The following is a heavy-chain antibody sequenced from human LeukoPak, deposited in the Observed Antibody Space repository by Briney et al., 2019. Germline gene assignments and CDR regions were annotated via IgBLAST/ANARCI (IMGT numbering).Heavy chain of an antibody. J-gene: IGHJ4*02. V-gene: IGHV1-18*01. CDR3: ARTAGTIFGVVTSGY. CDR1: GYTFTSYG. Sequence: ASVKVSCKASGYTFTSYGISWVRQAPGQGVEGMGWISAYDGNTNYAQELQGRVTMTTDTFTSTAYMELRSLRSDDTAVYYCARTAGTIFGVVTSGYWGQGTLVTVSS. D-gene: IGHD3-3*01. CDR2: ISAYDGNT.